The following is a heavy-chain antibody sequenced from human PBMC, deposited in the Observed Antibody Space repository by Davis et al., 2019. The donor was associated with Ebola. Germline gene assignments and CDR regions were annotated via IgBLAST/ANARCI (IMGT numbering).Heavy chain of an antibody. D-gene: IGHD3-10*01. CDR3: ARHGDLGASGSFFDF. CDR1: GYLFTSFW. V-gene: IGHV5-51*01. Sequence: GGSLRLSCKPSGYLFTSFWIGWVRQMPGKGLEWMGIISPRDSDTRYSPSFQGQVTISVDMSITTAYLQWGGLKASDSAMYYCARHGDLGASGSFFDFWGQGTLVTVSS. CDR2: ISPRDSDT. J-gene: IGHJ4*02.